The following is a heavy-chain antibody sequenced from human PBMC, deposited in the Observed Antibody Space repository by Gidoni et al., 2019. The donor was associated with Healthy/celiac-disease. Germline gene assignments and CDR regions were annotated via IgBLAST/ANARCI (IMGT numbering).Heavy chain of an antibody. CDR2: ISYDGSNK. Sequence: QVQLVESGGGVVQPGRSLRLSCAASGFTFSSYGMHWVRQAPGKGLEWVAVISYDGSNKYYADSVKGRFTISRDNSKNTLYLQMNSLRAEDTAVYYCAKDLHHPTPRDWLSNVFDYWGQGTLVTVSS. CDR1: GFTFSSYG. CDR3: AKDLHHPTPRDWLSNVFDY. V-gene: IGHV3-30*18. D-gene: IGHD3-9*01. J-gene: IGHJ4*02.